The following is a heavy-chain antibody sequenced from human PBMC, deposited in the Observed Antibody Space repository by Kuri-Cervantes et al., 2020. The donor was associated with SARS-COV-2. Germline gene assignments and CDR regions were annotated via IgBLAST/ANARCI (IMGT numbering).Heavy chain of an antibody. CDR2: IYYSGST. CDR3: ASSLNYYDSSGYVGWFDP. D-gene: IGHD3-22*01. V-gene: IGHV4-30-4*08. J-gene: IGHJ5*02. CDR1: GGSISSGDYY. Sequence: SCTVSGGSISSGDYYWSWIRQPPGKGLEWIGYIYYSGSTYYNPSLKSRVTISVDTSKNQFSLKLSSVTAADTAVYYCASSLNYYDSSGYVGWFDPWGQGTLVTVSS.